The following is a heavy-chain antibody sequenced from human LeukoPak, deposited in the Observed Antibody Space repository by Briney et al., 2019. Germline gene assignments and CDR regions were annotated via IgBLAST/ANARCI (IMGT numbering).Heavy chain of an antibody. CDR3: ARYLSSGLDY. V-gene: IGHV4-59*01. Sequence: SETLSLTCTVSGGSISSYYWTWIRHAPGKGLEWIGNVYYTGSTSYNPSLKSRVTISVDASKNHFSLRLTSVTAADTAVYYCARYLSSGLDYWGQGTLVTVPS. J-gene: IGHJ4*02. CDR2: VYYTGST. CDR1: GGSISSYY. D-gene: IGHD3-22*01.